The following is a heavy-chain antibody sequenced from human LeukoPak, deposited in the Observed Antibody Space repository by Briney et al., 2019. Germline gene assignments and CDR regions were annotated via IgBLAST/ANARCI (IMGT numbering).Heavy chain of an antibody. CDR2: INHSGST. J-gene: IGHJ5*02. Sequence: PSETLSLTCTVSGYSISSGYYWGWIRQPPGKGLEWIGEINHSGSTNYNPSLKSRVTISVDTSKNQFSLKLSSVTAADTAVYYCARGKAVVVVAGYNWFDPWGQGTLVTVSS. D-gene: IGHD2-15*01. CDR1: GYSISSGYY. V-gene: IGHV4-38-2*02. CDR3: ARGKAVVVVAGYNWFDP.